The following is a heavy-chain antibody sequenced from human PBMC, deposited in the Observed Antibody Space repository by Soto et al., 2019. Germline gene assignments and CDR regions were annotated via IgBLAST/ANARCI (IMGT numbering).Heavy chain of an antibody. D-gene: IGHD5-18*01. CDR2: ISSSSSTI. V-gene: IGHV3-48*02. Sequence: XGSLRLSCASSVFTFSSYSMNCVRHSPGKWLEWVSYISSSSSTIYYADSVKGRFTISRDNAKNSLYLQMNSLRDEDTAVYYCARDKLDSYGIYSSYGMEVWGQGTTFTVSS. J-gene: IGHJ6*02. CDR3: ARDKLDSYGIYSSYGMEV. CDR1: VFTFSSYS.